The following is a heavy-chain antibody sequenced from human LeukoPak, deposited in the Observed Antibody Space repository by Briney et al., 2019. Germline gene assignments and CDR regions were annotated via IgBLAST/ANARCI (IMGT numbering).Heavy chain of an antibody. Sequence: PGGSLRLSCAASGFTFSSYAMSWVRQAPGKGLEWVSAISGSGGSTYYADSVKGRFTISRDNAKNSLYLQMNSLRAEDTAVYYCARGYYDFWSGYLDYFDYWGQGTLVTVSS. CDR2: ISGSGGST. CDR1: GFTFSSYA. CDR3: ARGYYDFWSGYLDYFDY. J-gene: IGHJ4*02. V-gene: IGHV3-23*01. D-gene: IGHD3-3*01.